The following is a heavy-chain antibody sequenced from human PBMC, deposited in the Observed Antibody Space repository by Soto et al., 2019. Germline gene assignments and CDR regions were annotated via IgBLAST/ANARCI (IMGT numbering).Heavy chain of an antibody. J-gene: IGHJ6*02. CDR1: GFTFSSYG. D-gene: IGHD3-3*01. V-gene: IGHV3-33*01. Sequence: QVQLVESGGGVVQPGRSLRLSCAASGFTFSSYGMHWVRQAPGKGLEWVAVIWYDGSNKYYADSVKGRFTISRDNSKNTLYLQMNSLRAEDTAVYYCAREGVYDFWGGSEPQGWDVWGQGTTVTVSS. CDR3: AREGVYDFWGGSEPQGWDV. CDR2: IWYDGSNK.